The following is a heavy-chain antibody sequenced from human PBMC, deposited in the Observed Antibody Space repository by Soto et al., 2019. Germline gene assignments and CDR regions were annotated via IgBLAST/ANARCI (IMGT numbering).Heavy chain of an antibody. J-gene: IGHJ6*03. CDR1: GFTFTSSA. CDR3: AVGFYRYCSGGSCYSDNYYYYMDV. D-gene: IGHD2-15*01. V-gene: IGHV1-58*02. CDR2: IVVGSGNT. Sequence: GASVKVSCTASGFTFTSSAMQWVRQARGQRLEWIGWIVVGSGNTNYAQKFQERVTITRDMSTSTAYMELSSLRSEDTAVYYCAVGFYRYCSGGSCYSDNYYYYMDVWGKGTTVTVSS.